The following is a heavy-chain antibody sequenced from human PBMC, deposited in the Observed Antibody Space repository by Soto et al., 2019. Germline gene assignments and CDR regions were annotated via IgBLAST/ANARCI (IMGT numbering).Heavy chain of an antibody. CDR3: ARKVSGSTGRPDLWYFDL. Sequence: EVQLLDSGGGLVPPGGALRPSWAASGFTLSGYALTWVRPAPGKGLEWVSAICGGGDATFYADSVKGRFTISRDNSKNTLYLQMNTLRAEDTAVYYCARKVSGSTGRPDLWYFDLWGRGTLVTVSS. CDR1: GFTLSGYA. V-gene: IGHV3-23*01. CDR2: ICGGGDAT. D-gene: IGHD3-10*01. J-gene: IGHJ2*01.